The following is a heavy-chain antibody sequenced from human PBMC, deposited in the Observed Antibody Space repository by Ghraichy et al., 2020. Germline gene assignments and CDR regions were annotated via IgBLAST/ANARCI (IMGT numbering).Heavy chain of an antibody. J-gene: IGHJ4*02. D-gene: IGHD6-13*01. CDR1: GGSFSGYY. V-gene: IGHV4-34*01. CDR3: ARSGGSTWYCDF. CDR2: INHGGST. Sequence: SETLSLTCAVYGGSFSGYYWTWIRQSPSKGLEWIGEINHGGSTTYNPSLQSRVTMSVDTSKNQFSLKLTSVTAADTAVYYCARSGGSTWYCDFWGQGNLVTVSS.